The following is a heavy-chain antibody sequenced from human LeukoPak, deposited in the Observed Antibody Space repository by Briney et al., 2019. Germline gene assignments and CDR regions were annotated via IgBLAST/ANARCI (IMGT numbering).Heavy chain of an antibody. D-gene: IGHD2-15*01. J-gene: IGHJ5*02. V-gene: IGHV5-51*01. Sequence: GESLKISCKGSGYSFTSYWIGWVRQMPGKGLEWMGIIYPGDSDTRYSPSFQGQVTISADKSISTAYLQWSSLKASDTAMYYCARHRAWGYCSGGSCYPPRDWFDPWGQGTLVTVSS. CDR1: GYSFTSYW. CDR3: ARHRAWGYCSGGSCYPPRDWFDP. CDR2: IYPGDSDT.